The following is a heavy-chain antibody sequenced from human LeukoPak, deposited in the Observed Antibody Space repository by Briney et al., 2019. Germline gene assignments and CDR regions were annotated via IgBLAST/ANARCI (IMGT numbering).Heavy chain of an antibody. V-gene: IGHV3-23*01. CDR3: AKKEGDTYFSWYMDV. CDR1: GFSFGSFA. CDR2: IIGSGGTT. J-gene: IGHJ6*03. Sequence: PGGSLRLSCAASGFSFGSFAMSWVRQAPGKGLEWVSGIIGSGGTTFYADSVKGRFTISRDNSKNTLYLQMNSLRAEDTAIYYCAKKEGDTYFSWYMDVWGKGTTVTVSS. D-gene: IGHD2-21*01.